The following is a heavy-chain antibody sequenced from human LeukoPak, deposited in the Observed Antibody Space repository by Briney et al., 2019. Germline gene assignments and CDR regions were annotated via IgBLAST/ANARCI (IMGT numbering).Heavy chain of an antibody. Sequence: SETQSLTCTVSGGSISSYYWSWIRQPPGKGLEWIGYIYYSGSTNYNPSLKSRVTISVDTSKNQFSLKLSSVTAADTAVYYCARGFIAAAGTWYFQHWGQGTLVTVSS. V-gene: IGHV4-59*01. CDR1: GGSISSYY. CDR2: IYYSGST. D-gene: IGHD6-13*01. CDR3: ARGFIAAAGTWYFQH. J-gene: IGHJ1*01.